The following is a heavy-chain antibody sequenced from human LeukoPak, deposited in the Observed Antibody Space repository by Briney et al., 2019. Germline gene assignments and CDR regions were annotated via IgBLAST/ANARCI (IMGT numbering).Heavy chain of an antibody. D-gene: IGHD5-18*01. Sequence: GGSLRLSCAASGFTFSSYSMNWVRQAPGKGLEWVSGISWNSGSIGYADSVKGRFTISRDNAKNSLYLQMNSLRAEDTALYYCAKADLSETAMDNLFDYWGQGTLVTVSS. J-gene: IGHJ4*02. CDR1: GFTFSSYS. V-gene: IGHV3-9*01. CDR2: ISWNSGSI. CDR3: AKADLSETAMDNLFDY.